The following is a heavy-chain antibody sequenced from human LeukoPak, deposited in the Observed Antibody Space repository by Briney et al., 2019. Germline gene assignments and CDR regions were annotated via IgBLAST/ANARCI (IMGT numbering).Heavy chain of an antibody. D-gene: IGHD2-2*01. CDR3: VKWGPYCSTYYCPALES. Sequence: GGSLRLSCAASGFTFSSYSMNWVRQAPGKGLEWVSYISSSSSTIYYADSVKGRFTISRDNAKNSLYLQMNSLRDEDTAVYFCVKWGPYCSTYYCPALESWGQGTLVTVSS. V-gene: IGHV3-48*02. CDR2: ISSSSSTI. CDR1: GFTFSSYS. J-gene: IGHJ4*02.